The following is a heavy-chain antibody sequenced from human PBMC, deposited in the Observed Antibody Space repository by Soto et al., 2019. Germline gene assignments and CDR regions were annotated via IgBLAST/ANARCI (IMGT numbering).Heavy chain of an antibody. CDR3: ARFDIAVAGTDYYYGMDV. J-gene: IGHJ6*02. Sequence: PGGSLRLSCAASGFTFSSYAMSWVRQAPGKGLEWVSAISGSGGSTYYADSVKGRFTISRDNSKITLYLQMNSLRAEDTAVYYCARFDIAVAGTDYYYGMDVWGQGTTVTVSS. V-gene: IGHV3-23*01. CDR1: GFTFSSYA. D-gene: IGHD6-19*01. CDR2: ISGSGGST.